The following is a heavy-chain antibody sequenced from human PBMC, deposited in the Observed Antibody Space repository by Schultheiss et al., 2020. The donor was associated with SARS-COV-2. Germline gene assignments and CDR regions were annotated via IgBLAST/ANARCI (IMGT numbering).Heavy chain of an antibody. CDR2: IYNSGST. CDR3: ARDDQDYYDSSGENDAFDI. V-gene: IGHV4-34*01. CDR1: GGSFSGYY. Sequence: SETLSLTCAVYGGSFSGYYWSWIRQPPGKGLEWIGYIYNSGSTNYNPSLKSRVTISVDTSKNQFSLKLSSVTAADTAVYYCARDDQDYYDSSGENDAFDIWGQGTMVTVSS. J-gene: IGHJ3*02. D-gene: IGHD3-22*01.